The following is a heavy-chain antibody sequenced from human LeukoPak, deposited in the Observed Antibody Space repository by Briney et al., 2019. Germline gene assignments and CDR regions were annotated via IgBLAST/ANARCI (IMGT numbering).Heavy chain of an antibody. CDR2: ISGSGGST. Sequence: GGSLRLSCAASGFTFSSYAMSWVRQAPGKGLEWVSAISGSGGSTYYADSVKGRFTISRDNSKNTLHLQMNSLRAEDTAVYYCAKSPSDSGWVYYGMDVWGKGTTVTVSS. CDR3: AKSPSDSGWVYYGMDV. J-gene: IGHJ6*04. D-gene: IGHD6-19*01. CDR1: GFTFSSYA. V-gene: IGHV3-23*01.